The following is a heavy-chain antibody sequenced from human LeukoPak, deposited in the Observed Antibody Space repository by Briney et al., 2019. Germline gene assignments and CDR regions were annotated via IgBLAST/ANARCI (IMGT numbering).Heavy chain of an antibody. D-gene: IGHD6-19*01. J-gene: IGHJ4*02. CDR2: IKSKTDGGTT. CDR1: GFTFSNAW. CDR3: TTFEWLVSSYFDY. V-gene: IGHV3-15*01. Sequence: GGSLRLSCAASGFTFSNAWMSWVRQAPGKGLEWVGRIKSKTDGGTTDYAAPVKGRFTISRDDSKNTLYLQMNSLKTEDTAVYYCTTFEWLVSSYFDYWGQGTLVTVSS.